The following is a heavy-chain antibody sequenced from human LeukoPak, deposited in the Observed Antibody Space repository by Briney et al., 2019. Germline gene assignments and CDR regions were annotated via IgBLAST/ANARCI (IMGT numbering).Heavy chain of an antibody. CDR1: GFTFSTFG. V-gene: IGHV3-30*02. CDR3: AKENAMVVTPPAFDY. D-gene: IGHD4-23*01. CDR2: IYSDAINT. J-gene: IGHJ4*02. Sequence: GGSLRLSCAASGFTFSTFGMHWVRQGPGEGLEWVAYIYSDAINTEYADSVKGRFTVSRDNSKNTLYLQMNSLRAEDTAVYYCAKENAMVVTPPAFDYWGQGTLVTVSS.